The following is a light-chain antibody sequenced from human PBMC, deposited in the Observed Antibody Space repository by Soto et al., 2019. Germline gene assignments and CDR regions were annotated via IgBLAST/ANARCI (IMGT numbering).Light chain of an antibody. V-gene: IGKV3-20*01. J-gene: IGKJ1*01. CDR1: QSVAGSY. CDR2: DVS. Sequence: EIVLTQSPGTLSLSPGERATLSCRASQSVAGSYLAWYQHKPGQAPRLLIYDVSSRATGIPDRFSGSGSGTDFALTISRLEPEDFAVYYCQQYGSSPGTFGQGTKVEIK. CDR3: QQYGSSPGT.